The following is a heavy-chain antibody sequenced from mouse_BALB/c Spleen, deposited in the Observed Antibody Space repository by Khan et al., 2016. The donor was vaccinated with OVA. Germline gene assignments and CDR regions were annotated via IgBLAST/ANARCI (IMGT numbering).Heavy chain of an antibody. Sequence: EVKLMESGGGLVQPGGSLKLSCAASGFTFSSYGMSWVRQTPDKRLELVATINSNGGSTYYPDSGKGRFTISRDNAKNTMYMKMSGLQSEDTSMYYCARMARTINWGQGTTLTVAS. V-gene: IGHV5-6-3*01. J-gene: IGHJ2*01. CDR1: GFTFSSYG. CDR3: ARMARTIN. CDR2: INSNGGST.